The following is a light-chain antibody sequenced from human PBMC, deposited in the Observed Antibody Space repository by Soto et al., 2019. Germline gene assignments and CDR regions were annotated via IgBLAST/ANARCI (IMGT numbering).Light chain of an antibody. CDR1: QGISSY. Sequence: IPSTQSPSSLSASVGDRVTITCRASQGISSYLAWYQQKPGKAPKLLIYAASTLQSGVPSRFSGSGSGTDFTLTISSLQPEDFATYYCQQLNSYPWTFGQGTKVDIK. J-gene: IGKJ1*01. CDR3: QQLNSYPWT. CDR2: AAS. V-gene: IGKV1-9*01.